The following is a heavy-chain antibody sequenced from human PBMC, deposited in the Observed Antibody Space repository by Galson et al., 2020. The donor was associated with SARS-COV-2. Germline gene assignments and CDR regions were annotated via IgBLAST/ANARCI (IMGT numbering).Heavy chain of an antibody. V-gene: IGHV3-9*01. Sequence: TGGSLRLSCAASGFTLEDYAMHWVRQAPGKGLEWVSGITCNSGTKRYADSVKGRFTISRDNAKNSLYLQMSSLRAEDTAFYYSAKVHTIEAAATEYFQHWGQGTLVTVSS. J-gene: IGHJ1*01. CDR1: GFTLEDYA. D-gene: IGHD6-13*01. CDR3: AKVHTIEAAATEYFQH. CDR2: ITCNSGTK.